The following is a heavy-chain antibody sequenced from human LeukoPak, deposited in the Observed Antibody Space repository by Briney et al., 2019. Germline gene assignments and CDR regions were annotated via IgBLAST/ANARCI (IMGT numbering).Heavy chain of an antibody. Sequence: VASVKVSCKASGYTFTSYAMHWVRQAPGQRLEWMGWINAGNGNTKYSQKFQGRVTITRDTSASTAYMELSSLRSEDTAVYYCAREYYDFWSGYYSVRFDYWGQGTLVTVSS. CDR2: INAGNGNT. J-gene: IGHJ4*02. D-gene: IGHD3-3*01. V-gene: IGHV1-3*01. CDR1: GYTFTSYA. CDR3: AREYYDFWSGYYSVRFDY.